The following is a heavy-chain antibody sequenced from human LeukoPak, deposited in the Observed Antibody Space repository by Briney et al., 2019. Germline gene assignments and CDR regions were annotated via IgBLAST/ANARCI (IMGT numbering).Heavy chain of an antibody. CDR3: ARDRSEQQLVV. CDR1: GFTFDDYA. V-gene: IGHV3-9*01. J-gene: IGHJ4*02. CDR2: ISWNSGSI. D-gene: IGHD6-13*01. Sequence: GGSLRLSCAASGFTFDDYAMHWVRQAPGKGLEWVSGISWNSGSIGYADSVKGRFTISRDNAKNSLYLQMNSLRAEDTALYYCARDRSEQQLVVWGQGTLVTVSS.